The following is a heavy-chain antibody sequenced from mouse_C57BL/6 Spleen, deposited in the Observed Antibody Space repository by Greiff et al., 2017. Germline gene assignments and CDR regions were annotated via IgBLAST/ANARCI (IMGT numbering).Heavy chain of an antibody. D-gene: IGHD1-1*01. CDR2: IHPNSGST. J-gene: IGHJ2*01. CDR3: AYDYGSNPGYFDY. Sequence: VQLQQPGAELVKPGASVKLSCKASGYTFTSYWMHWVKQRPGQGLEWIGMIHPNSGSTNYNEKFKSKATLTVDKSSSTAYMQLSSLTSEDSAVYYCAYDYGSNPGYFDYWGQGTTLTVSS. CDR1: GYTFTSYW. V-gene: IGHV1-64*01.